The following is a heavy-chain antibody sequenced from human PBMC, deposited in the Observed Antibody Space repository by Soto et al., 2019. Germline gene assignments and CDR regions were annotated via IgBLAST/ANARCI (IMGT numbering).Heavy chain of an antibody. CDR3: ARDTVRKYPRYYYGMDV. Sequence: GSLRLSCAASGFTFSSYWMSWVRQAPGKGLEWVANIKQDGSEKYYVDSVKGRFTISRDNAKNSLYLQMNSLRAADTAVYYCARDTVRKYPRYYYGMDVWGQGTTVTVYS. CDR2: IKQDGSEK. CDR1: GFTFSSYW. V-gene: IGHV3-7*01. J-gene: IGHJ6*02. D-gene: IGHD2-2*02.